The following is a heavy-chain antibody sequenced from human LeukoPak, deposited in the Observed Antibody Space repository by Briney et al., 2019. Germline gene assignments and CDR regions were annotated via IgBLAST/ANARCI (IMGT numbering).Heavy chain of an antibody. J-gene: IGHJ4*02. Sequence: GGSLRLSCAASGFTFSSIALTWVRQAPGKGLEWVSTIRSNGETTYNADSVKGRFTISRDNSKKTLYLQLNSLRVEDTAIYYCAKGQELDDGVFDSWGQGTLVTVSS. D-gene: IGHD1-1*01. CDR2: IRSNGETT. V-gene: IGHV3-23*01. CDR3: AKGQELDDGVFDS. CDR1: GFTFSSIA.